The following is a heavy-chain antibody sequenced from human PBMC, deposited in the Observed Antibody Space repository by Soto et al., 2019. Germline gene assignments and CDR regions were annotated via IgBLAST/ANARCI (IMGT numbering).Heavy chain of an antibody. CDR2: IYYSEST. CDR3: ARLPYYDFWSGYPNYYYYYGMDV. V-gene: IGHV4-59*01. Sequence: QVQLQESGPGLVKPSETLSLTCTVSGGSISSYYWSWIRQPPGKGLEWIGYIYYSESTNYNPSLKSRVTISVDTSKNQFSLKLSSVTAADTAVYYCARLPYYDFWSGYPNYYYYYGMDVWGQGTTVTVSS. CDR1: GGSISSYY. J-gene: IGHJ6*02. D-gene: IGHD3-3*01.